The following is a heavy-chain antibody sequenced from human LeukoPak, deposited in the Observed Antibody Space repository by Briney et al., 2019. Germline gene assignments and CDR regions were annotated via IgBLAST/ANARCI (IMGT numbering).Heavy chain of an antibody. CDR3: TTDRPDY. CDR1: GFTFSDHY. CDR2: IKSKTDGGTT. J-gene: IGHJ4*02. V-gene: IGHV3-15*01. Sequence: GGSLRLSCAVSGFTFSDHYMDWVRQAPGKGLEWVGRIKSKTDGGTTDYAAPVKGRFTISRDDSKNTLYLQVNSLKTEDTAVYYCTTDRPDYWGRGTLVTVSS.